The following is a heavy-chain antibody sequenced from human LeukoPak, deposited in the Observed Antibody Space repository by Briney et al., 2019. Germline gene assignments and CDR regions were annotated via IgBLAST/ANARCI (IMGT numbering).Heavy chain of an antibody. CDR2: ISHDGSTK. Sequence: GRSLRLSCAASGFIFRSYVLHWVRQAPGKGLEWVAVISHDGSTKYYVDSVKGRFTISRDNSKNTLYLQMNSLRPEDTAVYYCVNIAATGPDYWGQGTLVTVSS. D-gene: IGHD6-13*01. CDR1: GFIFRSYV. V-gene: IGHV3-30*03. J-gene: IGHJ4*02. CDR3: VNIAATGPDY.